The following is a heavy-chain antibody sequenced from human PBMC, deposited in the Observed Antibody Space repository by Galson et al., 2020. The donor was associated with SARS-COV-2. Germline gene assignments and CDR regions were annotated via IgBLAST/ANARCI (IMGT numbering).Heavy chain of an antibody. V-gene: IGHV1-2*02. CDR3: ARDVYCDASGCSQRMVLWFDP. CDR2: INPNSGVT. D-gene: IGHD2-21*01. Sequence: ASVKVSCKASGYSFTGYSVHWVRQAPGQGLEWMGWINPNSGVTNYAQRFQGRVTMTRDTSINAAYMELSSLRSDDTALYYCARDVYCDASGCSQRMVLWFDPWGQGTLVTVSS. CDR1: GYSFTGYS. J-gene: IGHJ5*02.